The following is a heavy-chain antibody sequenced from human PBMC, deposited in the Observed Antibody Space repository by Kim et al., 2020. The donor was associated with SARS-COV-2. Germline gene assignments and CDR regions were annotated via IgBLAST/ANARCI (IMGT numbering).Heavy chain of an antibody. Sequence: GGSLRLSCAASGFTFSDYYMSWIRQAPGKGLEWVSYISSSSSYTNYADSVKGRFTISRDNAKNSLYLQMNSLRAEDTAVYYCARGYPGFTWGGYSPDFYYYYGMDVWGQGTTVTVSS. CDR2: ISSSSSYT. CDR1: GFTFSDYY. CDR3: ARGYPGFTWGGYSPDFYYYYGMDV. J-gene: IGHJ6*02. V-gene: IGHV3-11*05. D-gene: IGHD5-18*01.